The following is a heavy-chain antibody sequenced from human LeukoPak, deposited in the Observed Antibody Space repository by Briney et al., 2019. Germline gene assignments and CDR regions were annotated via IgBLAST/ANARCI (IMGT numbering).Heavy chain of an antibody. Sequence: GASVKVSCKASGGTFSSYGISWVRQAPGQGLEWMGGIIPIFGTPNYAQKFQGGVTITADESTSTAYMELSSLRSEDTAVYYCARGSGTITMVRGVFYGMDVWGQGTTVTVSS. V-gene: IGHV1-69*13. CDR3: ARGSGTITMVRGVFYGMDV. D-gene: IGHD3-10*01. CDR1: GGTFSSYG. J-gene: IGHJ6*02. CDR2: IIPIFGTP.